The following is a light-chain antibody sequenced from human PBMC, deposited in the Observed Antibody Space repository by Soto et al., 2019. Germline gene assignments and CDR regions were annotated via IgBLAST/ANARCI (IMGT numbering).Light chain of an antibody. J-gene: IGKJ1*01. CDR1: QSLLHSNGYNY. Sequence: DIVMTQSPLSLPVTPGEPASISCRSSQSLLHSNGYNYLDWYLQKSGQSPQLLIYLGSTRASGVPDRFNGSGSGTDFTVKIRRVEAEDVGVYYCMQPLHTPWTFGQGTKVEIK. V-gene: IGKV2-28*01. CDR2: LGS. CDR3: MQPLHTPWT.